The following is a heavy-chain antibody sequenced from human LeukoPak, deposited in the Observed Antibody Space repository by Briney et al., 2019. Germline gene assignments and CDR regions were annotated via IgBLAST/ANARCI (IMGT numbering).Heavy chain of an antibody. CDR1: GFIFSSYG. J-gene: IGHJ3*02. V-gene: IGHV3-30*02. CDR2: IRYDGSRK. Sequence: PGGSLRLSCAASGFIFSSYGMHWVRQAPDKGLEWVAFIRYDGSRKYYADSVKGRFTISRDNSKNTLYLQTNGLRAEDTAMYYCAKVSLNMVNDAFDIWGQGTMVSVSS. D-gene: IGHD4/OR15-4a*01. CDR3: AKVSLNMVNDAFDI.